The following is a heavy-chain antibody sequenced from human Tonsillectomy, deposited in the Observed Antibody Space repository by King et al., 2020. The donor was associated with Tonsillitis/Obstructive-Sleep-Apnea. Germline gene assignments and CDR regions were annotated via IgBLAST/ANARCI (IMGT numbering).Heavy chain of an antibody. CDR1: GFTFDDYA. CDR3: AKGGTDAIVVVPAASGWFDS. D-gene: IGHD2-2*01. Sequence: VQLVESGGGLVQPGRSLRLSCAASGFTFDDYAMHWVRQAPGKGLEWVSGISWNSGSIGYAGSVKGRFTISRDNAKNSLYLQMNSLRAEDTALYYCAKGGTDAIVVVPAASGWFDSWGQGTLVTVSS. J-gene: IGHJ5*01. CDR2: ISWNSGSI. V-gene: IGHV3-9*01.